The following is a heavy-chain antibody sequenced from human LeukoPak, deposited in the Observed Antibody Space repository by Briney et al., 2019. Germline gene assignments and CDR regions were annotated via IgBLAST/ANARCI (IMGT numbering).Heavy chain of an antibody. D-gene: IGHD4-17*01. CDR1: GFTFSSYA. Sequence: GGSLRLSCAASGFTFSSYAMSWVRQAPGKGLEWVSAISGSGGSTYYADSVKGRFTISRDNSKNTLYLQMNSLRAEDTAEYYCAKDGYGDYGEDAFDIWGQGTMVTVSS. CDR3: AKDGYGDYGEDAFDI. CDR2: ISGSGGST. J-gene: IGHJ3*02. V-gene: IGHV3-23*01.